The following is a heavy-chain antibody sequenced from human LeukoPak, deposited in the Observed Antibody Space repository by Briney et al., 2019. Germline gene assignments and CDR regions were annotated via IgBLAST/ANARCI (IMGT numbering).Heavy chain of an antibody. CDR1: GFTFGDYA. J-gene: IGHJ4*02. D-gene: IGHD3-22*01. CDR3: TRDYGSYYYDSSGYSFSDY. Sequence: QPGRSLRLSCTASGFTFGDYAMSWFRQAPGKGLEWVRFIRSKAYGGTTEYAASVKGRFTISRDDSKSIAYLQMNSLKTEDTAVYYCTRDYGSYYYDSSGYSFSDYWGQGTLVTVSS. CDR2: IRSKAYGGTT. V-gene: IGHV3-49*03.